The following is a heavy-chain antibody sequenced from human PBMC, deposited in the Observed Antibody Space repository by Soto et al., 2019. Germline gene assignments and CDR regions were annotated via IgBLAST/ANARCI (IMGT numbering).Heavy chain of an antibody. V-gene: IGHV3-23*01. CDR1: GFTFSSYA. Sequence: LRLSCAASGFTFSSYAMSWVRQAPGKGLEWVSAISGSGGSTYYADSVKGRFTISRDNSKNTLYLQMNSLRAEDTAVYYCAKTYSSGWYYFDYWGQGTLVTVSS. J-gene: IGHJ4*02. D-gene: IGHD6-19*01. CDR2: ISGSGGST. CDR3: AKTYSSGWYYFDY.